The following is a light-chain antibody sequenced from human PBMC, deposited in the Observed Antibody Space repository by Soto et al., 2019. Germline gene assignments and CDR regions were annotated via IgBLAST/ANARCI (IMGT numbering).Light chain of an antibody. CDR3: TSYTSSTTIYV. Sequence: QSVLTQPASVSGSPGQSISISCTGPSSDVGDYISVSWFQQHPGKAPKLMIYEVSNRPSGVSNRFSGSKSANTASLTISGLQAEDEADYYCTSYTSSTTIYVFGNGTKVTVL. J-gene: IGLJ1*01. CDR1: SSDVGDYIS. V-gene: IGLV2-14*01. CDR2: EVS.